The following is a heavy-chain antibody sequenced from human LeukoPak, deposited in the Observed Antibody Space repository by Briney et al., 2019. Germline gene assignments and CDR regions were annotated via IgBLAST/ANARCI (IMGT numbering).Heavy chain of an antibody. CDR1: GFTFSSYA. V-gene: IGHV3-30*03. CDR2: ISYDGSNK. D-gene: IGHD1-26*01. CDR3: ARSPLEGTTKDAFDM. J-gene: IGHJ3*02. Sequence: GGSLRLTCAASGFTFSSYAMSWVRQAPGKGLEWVAVISYDGSNKYYADSVKGRFTISRDNSNNTLYLQMDGLGPEDTAVFYCARSPLEGTTKDAFDMWGQGTMVTVSS.